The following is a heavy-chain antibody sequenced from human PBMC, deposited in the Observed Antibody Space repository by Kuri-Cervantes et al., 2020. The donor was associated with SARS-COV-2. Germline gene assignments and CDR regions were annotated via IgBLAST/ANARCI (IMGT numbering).Heavy chain of an antibody. CDR3: AREWRGRYSGTFTDY. D-gene: IGHD5-12*01. CDR2: IYYSGST. CDR1: GGSISSGDYY. Sequence: LRLSCTVSGGSISSGDYYWSWIRQPPGKGLEWIGYIYYSGSTYYNPSLKSRVTMSLDTSKNQFSLKLTSVSAADTAVYYCAREWRGRYSGTFTDYWGPGTLVTVSS. J-gene: IGHJ4*02. V-gene: IGHV4-31*02.